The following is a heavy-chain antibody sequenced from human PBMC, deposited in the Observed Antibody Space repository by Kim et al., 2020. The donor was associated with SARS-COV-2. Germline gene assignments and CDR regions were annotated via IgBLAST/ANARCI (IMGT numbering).Heavy chain of an antibody. CDR1: GGSISSSSHY. V-gene: IGHV4-39*01. D-gene: IGHD5-12*01. CDR3: ARHGEYSGYDVIMGFDY. J-gene: IGHJ4*02. Sequence: SETLSLTCTVSGGSISSSSHYWGWIRQSPGKGLEWIGSIYYSGSTFYNSSLTSRVTISVDTSKHQFSLKLSSVTAADTAVYYCARHGEYSGYDVIMGFDYWGQGTLVTVSS. CDR2: IYYSGST.